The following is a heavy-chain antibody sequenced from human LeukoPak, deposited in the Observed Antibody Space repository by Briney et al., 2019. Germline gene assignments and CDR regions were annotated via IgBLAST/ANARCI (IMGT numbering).Heavy chain of an antibody. J-gene: IGHJ4*02. Sequence: SETLSLTCAVYGGSFSAYYWTWIRQPPGKGLEWIGEINHSGRNNYNPSLKSRVTISVDTSKNQFSLKLSSVTAADTAVYYCAREGGNRDGYSFDYWGQGTLVTVSS. V-gene: IGHV4-34*01. CDR1: GGSFSAYY. CDR2: INHSGRN. D-gene: IGHD5-24*01. CDR3: AREGGNRDGYSFDY.